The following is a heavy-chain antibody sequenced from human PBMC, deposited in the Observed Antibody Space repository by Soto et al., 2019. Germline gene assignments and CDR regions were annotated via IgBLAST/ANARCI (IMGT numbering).Heavy chain of an antibody. CDR1: GFTFSSYD. V-gene: IGHV3-13*01. CDR3: ARDRSRGWFDP. D-gene: IGHD3-16*01. Sequence: EVQLVESGGGLVQPGGSLRLSCAASGFTFSSYDMHWVRQATGKGLEWVSAISTAGDTYYPGSVKGRFTISRENAKNSLYLQMNSLRAEDTAVYCCARDRSRGWFDPWGQGTLVTVSS. CDR2: ISTAGDT. J-gene: IGHJ5*02.